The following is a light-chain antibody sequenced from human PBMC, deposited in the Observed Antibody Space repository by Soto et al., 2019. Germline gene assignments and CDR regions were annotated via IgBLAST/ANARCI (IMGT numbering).Light chain of an antibody. V-gene: IGLV2-11*01. CDR2: DVS. J-gene: IGLJ2*01. CDR1: SSDVGGYNY. CDR3: CSYAGNSVV. Sequence: QSAQTQPRSVSGSPGQSVTISCTGTSSDVGGYNYVSWYQQHPGKAPKLMIYDVSMRPSGVPDRFSGSKSGNTASLTISGLQAADEADYYCCSYAGNSVVFGGGTKLTVL.